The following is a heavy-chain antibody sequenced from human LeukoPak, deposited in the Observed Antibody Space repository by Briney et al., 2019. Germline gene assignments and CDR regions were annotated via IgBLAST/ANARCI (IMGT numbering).Heavy chain of an antibody. Sequence: GGSLRLSCAASGFTFSSYAMHWVRQAPGKGLEWVAVISYDGSNKYYADSVKGRFTISRDNSKNTLYLQMNSLRAEDTAVYYCARESGSSGWYGLVYWGQGTLVTVSS. CDR3: ARESGSSGWYGLVY. J-gene: IGHJ4*02. CDR2: ISYDGSNK. D-gene: IGHD6-19*01. V-gene: IGHV3-30-3*01. CDR1: GFTFSSYA.